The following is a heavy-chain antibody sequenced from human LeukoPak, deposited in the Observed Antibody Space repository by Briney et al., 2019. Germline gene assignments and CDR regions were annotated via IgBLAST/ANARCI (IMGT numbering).Heavy chain of an antibody. Sequence: GGSLRLSCAASGFTFSSYSMNWVRQAPGRGLEWVSSISSSSSYIYYADSVKGRFTISRDNAKNSLYLQMNSLRAEDTAVYYCARDENYYDYYYYMDVWGKGTTVTVSS. CDR3: ARDENYYDYYYYMDV. J-gene: IGHJ6*03. D-gene: IGHD3-10*01. V-gene: IGHV3-21*01. CDR2: ISSSSSYI. CDR1: GFTFSSYS.